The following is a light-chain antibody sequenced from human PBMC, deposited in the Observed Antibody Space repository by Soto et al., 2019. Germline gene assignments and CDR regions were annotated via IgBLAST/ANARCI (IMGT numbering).Light chain of an antibody. V-gene: IGKV3D-15*01. J-gene: IGKJ1*01. Sequence: EIVMTHSPDTLSVSPWERATLSCRASQSVSSNLAWYQQKPGQAPRLLMYGASTRATGIPDRFSASGSGTDFTLSISRLEPDDSAVYYCQKYARSSWTFGQGTKGDIK. CDR2: GAS. CDR1: QSVSSN. CDR3: QKYARSSWT.